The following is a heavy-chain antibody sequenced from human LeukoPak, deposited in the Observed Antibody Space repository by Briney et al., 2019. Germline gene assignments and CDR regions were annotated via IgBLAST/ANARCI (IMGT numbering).Heavy chain of an antibody. CDR1: GFTFSENW. V-gene: IGHV3-74*01. CDR3: AREEHRLAEAGTSAFDL. Sequence: GGSLRLSCVASGFTFSENWMHWVRQAPGKGLAWVSHINRDGGLTNYADSVKGRFTIPRDNARNTVYLQMGSLRVEDTAIYFCAREEHRLAEAGTSAFDLGGQGTLVTVSP. CDR2: INRDGGLT. D-gene: IGHD6-13*01. J-gene: IGHJ3*01.